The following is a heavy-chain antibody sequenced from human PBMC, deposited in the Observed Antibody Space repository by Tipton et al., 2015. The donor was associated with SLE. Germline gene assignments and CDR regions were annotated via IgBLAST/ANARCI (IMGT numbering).Heavy chain of an antibody. CDR2: IYYSGST. Sequence: TLSLTCTVSGGSISSDYWSWIRQPPGKRLEWIGYIYYSGSTNYNPSLKSRVTISVGTSNNQFSLKLSSVTAADTAVYYCARGRGGYKYGYPDLDSWGQGILVTVSS. J-gene: IGHJ4*02. CDR1: GGSISSDY. V-gene: IGHV4-59*01. D-gene: IGHD5-18*01. CDR3: ARGRGGYKYGYPDLDS.